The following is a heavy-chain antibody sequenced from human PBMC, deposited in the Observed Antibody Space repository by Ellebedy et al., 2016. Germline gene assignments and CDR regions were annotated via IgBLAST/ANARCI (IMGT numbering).Heavy chain of an antibody. Sequence: GGSLRLSCAASGFTFSSYWMSWVRQAPGKGLEWVANIKQDGSEKYYVDSVKGRFTISRDNAKNSLYLQMNSLRAEDTAVYYCARDPNYGDYYAFDIWGQGTMVTVSS. J-gene: IGHJ3*02. CDR1: GFTFSSYW. CDR3: ARDPNYGDYYAFDI. V-gene: IGHV3-7*04. D-gene: IGHD4-17*01. CDR2: IKQDGSEK.